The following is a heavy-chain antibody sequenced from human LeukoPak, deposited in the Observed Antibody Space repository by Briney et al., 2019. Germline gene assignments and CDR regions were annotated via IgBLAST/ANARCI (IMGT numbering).Heavy chain of an antibody. D-gene: IGHD1-1*01. CDR2: LSSSSSYI. CDR3: ARDGYPGTTNDYFDY. CDR1: GFTFSSYS. J-gene: IGHJ4*02. Sequence: GGSLRLSCAASGFTFSSYSMNWVRQAPGKGLEWVSSLSSSSSYIYYADSVKGRFTISRDNAKNSLYLQMNSLRAEDTAVYYCARDGYPGTTNDYFDYWGQGTLVIVSS. V-gene: IGHV3-21*01.